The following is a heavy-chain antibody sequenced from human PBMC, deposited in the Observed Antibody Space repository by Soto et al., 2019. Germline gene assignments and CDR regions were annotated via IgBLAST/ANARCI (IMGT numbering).Heavy chain of an antibody. CDR2: IWYDGSNE. D-gene: IGHD6-19*01. CDR1: GFTFSNYG. CDR3: ARDDIPGRAVAIYGMDV. V-gene: IGHV3-33*01. Sequence: QVQLVESGGGVVQPGRSLRLSCAASGFTFSNYGMHWVRQAPGKGLEWVAVIWYDGSNEYYADSVKGRFTISRDNYKNTLYLQMNSLRAEDTAVYYCARDDIPGRAVAIYGMDVWGQGTTVTVSS. J-gene: IGHJ6*02.